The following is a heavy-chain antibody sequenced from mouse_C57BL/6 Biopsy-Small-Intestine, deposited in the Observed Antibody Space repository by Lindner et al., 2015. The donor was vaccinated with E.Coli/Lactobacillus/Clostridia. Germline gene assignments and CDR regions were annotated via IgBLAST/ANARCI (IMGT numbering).Heavy chain of an antibody. Sequence: VQLQESGAELVRPGTSVKMSCKASGYTFTNYWIGWAKQRPGHGLEWIGDIYPGGGYTNYNEKSKGKATLTADKSSSTAYMQFSSLTSEDSAIYYCARQIDYFDYWGQGTTLTVSS. V-gene: IGHV1-63*01. CDR2: IYPGGGYT. CDR3: ARQIDYFDY. CDR1: GYTFTNYW. J-gene: IGHJ2*01.